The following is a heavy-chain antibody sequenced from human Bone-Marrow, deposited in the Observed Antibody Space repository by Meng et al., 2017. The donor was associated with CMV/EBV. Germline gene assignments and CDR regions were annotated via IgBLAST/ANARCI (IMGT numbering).Heavy chain of an antibody. CDR1: GFTFDDYG. J-gene: IGHJ6*01. CDR3: AREGYVYCSGGSCYSAGMDV. V-gene: IGHV3-20*01. CDR2: INWNGGST. D-gene: IGHD2-15*01. Sequence: GESMKISCAASGFTFDDYGMSWVRQAPGKGLEWVAGINWNGGSTGYADSVKGRFTISRDNAKTSLYLQMNSLRAEDTAVYHCAREGYVYCSGGSCYSAGMDVWGQGTTVTGSS.